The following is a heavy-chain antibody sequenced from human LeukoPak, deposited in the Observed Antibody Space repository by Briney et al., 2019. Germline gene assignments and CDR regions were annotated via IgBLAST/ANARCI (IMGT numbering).Heavy chain of an antibody. D-gene: IGHD4-17*01. V-gene: IGHV3-21*01. CDR1: GFTFSSYT. J-gene: IGHJ4*02. Sequence: GGSLRLSCAASGFTFSSYTMNWVRQAPGKGLEWVSSISSRSTYIYYADSLKGRFTISRDNAKNSLYLQMNSLRAEDTAVYYCARGWDYGDTHTFDYWGQGTLVTVSS. CDR3: ARGWDYGDTHTFDY. CDR2: ISSRSTYI.